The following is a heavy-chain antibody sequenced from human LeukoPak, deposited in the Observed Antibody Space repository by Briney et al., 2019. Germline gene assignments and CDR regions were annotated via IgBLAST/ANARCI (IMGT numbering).Heavy chain of an antibody. CDR1: GFTFSSYG. Sequence: PGGSLRLSCAASGFTFSSYGMHWVRQAPGKGLEWVAVIWYDGSNKYYADSVKGRFTISRDNSKNTLYLQMNSLRAEDTAVYYCARDLRLGYCSGGSCYESGREFDYWSQGTLVTVSS. V-gene: IGHV3-33*08. D-gene: IGHD2-15*01. CDR3: ARDLRLGYCSGGSCYESGREFDY. CDR2: IWYDGSNK. J-gene: IGHJ4*02.